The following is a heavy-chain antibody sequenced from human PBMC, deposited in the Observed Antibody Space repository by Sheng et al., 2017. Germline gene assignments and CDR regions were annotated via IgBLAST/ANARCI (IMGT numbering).Heavy chain of an antibody. V-gene: IGHV3-7*01. J-gene: IGHJ3*02. CDR3: ARDSAYYDSSGYYANDAFDI. CDR2: IKQDGSEK. Sequence: EVQLVESGGGLVQPGGSLRLSCAASGFTFSSYWMSWVRQAPGKGLEWVANIKQDGSEKYYVDSVKGRFTISRDNAKNSLYLQMNSLRAEDTAVYYCARDSAYYDSSGYYANDAFDIWGQGTMVTVSS. D-gene: IGHD3-22*01. CDR1: GFTFSSYW.